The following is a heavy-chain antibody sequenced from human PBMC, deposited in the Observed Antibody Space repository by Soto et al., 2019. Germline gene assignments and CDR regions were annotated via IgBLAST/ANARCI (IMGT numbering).Heavy chain of an antibody. CDR2: ISAYNGNT. CDR1: GYTYSRYG. Sequence: ASVKVSGKASGYTYSRYGIMWVRQAPGQGLEWMGWISAYNGNTNSAEKLRGRLTMTTDASTTTAYMELRSLRSDDTAIYYCARDQGFRVVINSNWFDPWGQGTLVTVSS. CDR3: ARDQGFRVVINSNWFDP. V-gene: IGHV1-18*01. J-gene: IGHJ5*02. D-gene: IGHD2-21*01.